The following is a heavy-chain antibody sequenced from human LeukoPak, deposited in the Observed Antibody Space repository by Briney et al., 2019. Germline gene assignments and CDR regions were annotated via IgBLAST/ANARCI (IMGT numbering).Heavy chain of an antibody. CDR3: ARGAVVVVPAQFDY. CDR2: INHSGST. V-gene: IGHV4-34*01. J-gene: IGHJ4*02. CDR1: GGSFSGYY. D-gene: IGHD2-2*01. Sequence: SETLSLTCAVYGGSFSGYYWSWIRQPPGKGLEWIGEINHSGSTNYNPSLKSRVTISVDTSKNRFSLKLSSVTAADTAVYYCARGAVVVVPAQFDYWGQGTLVTVSS.